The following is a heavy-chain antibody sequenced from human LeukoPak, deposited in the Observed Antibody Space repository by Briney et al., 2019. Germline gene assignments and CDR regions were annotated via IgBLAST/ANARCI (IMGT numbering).Heavy chain of an antibody. Sequence: GGSLRLSCAASGFTFSSYSMNWVRQAPGKGLEWVSYISSSSSTIYYAGSVKGRFTISRDNAKNSLYLQMNSLRAEDTAVYYCASLYDSSRLYYFDYWGQGTLVTVSS. CDR2: ISSSSSTI. CDR1: GFTFSSYS. J-gene: IGHJ4*02. CDR3: ASLYDSSRLYYFDY. V-gene: IGHV3-48*04. D-gene: IGHD3-22*01.